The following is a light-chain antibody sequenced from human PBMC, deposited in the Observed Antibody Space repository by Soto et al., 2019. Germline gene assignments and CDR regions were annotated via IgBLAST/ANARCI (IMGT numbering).Light chain of an antibody. J-gene: IGLJ3*02. CDR1: SSDVGGYHY. V-gene: IGLV2-11*01. CDR2: DVS. Sequence: QSALTQPRSVSGSPGQSVTISCTGSSSDVGGYHYVSWYQQHPGEAPKLMVFDVSKRPSGVPDRFSGSKSGNKASLTISGLRAEDEADYYCCSYAGSYTVVFGGGTKVTVL. CDR3: CSYAGSYTVV.